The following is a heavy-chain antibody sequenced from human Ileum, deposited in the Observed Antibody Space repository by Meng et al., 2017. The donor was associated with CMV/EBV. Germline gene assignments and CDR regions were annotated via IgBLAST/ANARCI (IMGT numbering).Heavy chain of an antibody. CDR2: IYCSVST. V-gene: IGHV4-4*07. Sequence: VALRESGPGLVNSSAPLSLTAGVSGGSMSGYDAGWIRQPAGKGLEWIGRIYCSVSTDYNPSLKSRATMSVDTSKKQFSLRLTSVTAADTAVYFCAREVDVDGAVPQKGGYYYDYWGQGILVTVSS. CDR3: AREVDVDGAVPQKGGYYYDY. J-gene: IGHJ4*02. D-gene: IGHD3-3*01. CDR1: GGSMSGYD.